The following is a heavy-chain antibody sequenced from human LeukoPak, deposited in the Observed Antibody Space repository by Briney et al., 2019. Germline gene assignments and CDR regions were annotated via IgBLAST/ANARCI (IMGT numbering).Heavy chain of an antibody. D-gene: IGHD3-22*01. V-gene: IGHV3-23*01. Sequence: PGGSLRLSCAASGFTFSKYAMSWVRQAPGKGLEWVSAISPSDGNTFYADSVKGLFTISRDNSKNTLSLQMNSLRAEDTAVYYCARALSTDHSHSGGYSAAYDIWGQGTMVTVSS. CDR3: ARALSTDHSHSGGYSAAYDI. CDR2: ISPSDGNT. CDR1: GFTFSKYA. J-gene: IGHJ3*02.